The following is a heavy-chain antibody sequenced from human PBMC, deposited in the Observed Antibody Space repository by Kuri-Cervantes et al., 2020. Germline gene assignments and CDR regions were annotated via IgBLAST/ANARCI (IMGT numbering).Heavy chain of an antibody. V-gene: IGHV3-21*04. D-gene: IGHD3-3*01. CDR1: GFTFSSYS. CDR2: ISSSSSYI. Sequence: GGSLRLSCAASGFTFSSYSMNWVRQAPGKGLEWVSSISSSSSYIYYADSVKGRFTISRDNSKNTLYLQMNSLRAEDTAVYYCARAPIFGVVITSNFDYWGQGTLVTVSS. CDR3: ARAPIFGVVITSNFDY. J-gene: IGHJ4*02.